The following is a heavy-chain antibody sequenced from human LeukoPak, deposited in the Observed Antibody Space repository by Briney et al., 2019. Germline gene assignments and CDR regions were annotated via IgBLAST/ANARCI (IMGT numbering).Heavy chain of an antibody. D-gene: IGHD3-3*01. CDR3: ARITIFGVADPDY. J-gene: IGHJ4*02. Sequence: GGSLRLSCAASGFTFSSYWMSWVRQAPGKGLEWVANIKQDGSEKYYVDSVKGRFTISRDNAKNSLYLQMNSLRAEDTAVYYCARITIFGVADPDYWGQGTLVTVSS. CDR2: IKQDGSEK. V-gene: IGHV3-7*01. CDR1: GFTFSSYW.